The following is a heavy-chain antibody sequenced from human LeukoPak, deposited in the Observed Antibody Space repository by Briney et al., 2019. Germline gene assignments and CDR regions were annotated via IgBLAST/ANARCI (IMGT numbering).Heavy chain of an antibody. Sequence: GASVKVSCKASGGTFSSYAISWVRQAPGQGLEWMGRIIPILGIANYAQKFQGRVTITADKSTSTAYMELSSLRSEDTAVYYCARVGEEMATTPFDYWGQGTLVTVSS. D-gene: IGHD5-24*01. CDR2: IIPILGIA. CDR1: GGTFSSYA. V-gene: IGHV1-69*04. J-gene: IGHJ4*02. CDR3: ARVGEEMATTPFDY.